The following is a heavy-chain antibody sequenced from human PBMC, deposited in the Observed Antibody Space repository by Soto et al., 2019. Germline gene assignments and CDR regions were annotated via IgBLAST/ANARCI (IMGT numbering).Heavy chain of an antibody. J-gene: IGHJ3*02. D-gene: IGHD6-19*01. CDR3: ARVQEPYSSGWPDAFDI. CDR2: ISSSSSYI. CDR1: GFTFSSYS. Sequence: GGSLRLSCAASGFTFSSYSMNWVRQAPGKGLEWVSSISSSSSYIYYADSVKGRFTISTDNAKNSLYLQMNSLRAEDTAVYYCARVQEPYSSGWPDAFDIWGQGTMVTVSS. V-gene: IGHV3-21*01.